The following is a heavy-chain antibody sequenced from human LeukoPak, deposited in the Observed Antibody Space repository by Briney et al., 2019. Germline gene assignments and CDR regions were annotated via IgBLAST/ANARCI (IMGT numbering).Heavy chain of an antibody. Sequence: SETLSLTCTVSGGSISSYYWSWIRQPPGKGLEWIGYIYYSGSTNYNPSLKSRVTISVDTSKNQFSLKLSSVTAADTAVYYCARGCGYSYGDAFDIWGQGTMVTVSS. D-gene: IGHD5-18*01. J-gene: IGHJ3*02. CDR3: ARGCGYSYGDAFDI. CDR1: GGSISSYY. V-gene: IGHV4-59*01. CDR2: IYYSGST.